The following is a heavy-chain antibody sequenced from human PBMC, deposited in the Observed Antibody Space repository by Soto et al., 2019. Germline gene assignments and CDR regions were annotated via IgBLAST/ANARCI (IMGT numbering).Heavy chain of an antibody. CDR3: AKERYYDFWSGYYTRGYYYYGMDV. J-gene: IGHJ6*02. CDR1: GFTFSSYG. Sequence: TGGSLRLSCAASGFTFSSYGMHWVRQAPGKGLEWVAVISYDGSNKYYADSVKGRFTISRDNSKNTLYLQMNSLRAEDTAVYYCAKERYYDFWSGYYTRGYYYYGMDVWGQGTTVTVSS. V-gene: IGHV3-30*18. D-gene: IGHD3-3*01. CDR2: ISYDGSNK.